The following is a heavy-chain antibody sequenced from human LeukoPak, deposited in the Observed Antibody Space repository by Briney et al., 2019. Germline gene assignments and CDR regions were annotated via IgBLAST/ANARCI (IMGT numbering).Heavy chain of an antibody. D-gene: IGHD1-26*01. CDR2: ISAYNGNT. CDR3: ARVMEWELLADY. J-gene: IGHJ4*02. V-gene: IGHV1-18*01. CDR1: GYTFTSYG. Sequence: ASVKVSCKASGYTFTSYGISWVRQAPGQGLEWMGWISAYNGNTNYAQKLQGRVIMTTDTSTSTTYMELRSLRSDDTAVYYCARVMEWELLADYWGQGTLVTVSS.